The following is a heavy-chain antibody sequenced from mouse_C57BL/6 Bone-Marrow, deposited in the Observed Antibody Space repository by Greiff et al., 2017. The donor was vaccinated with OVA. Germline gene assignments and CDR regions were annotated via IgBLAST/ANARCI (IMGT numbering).Heavy chain of an antibody. J-gene: IGHJ3*01. V-gene: IGHV5-9-1*02. CDR2: ISSGGDYI. CDR1: GFTFSSYA. D-gene: IGHD2-4*01. Sequence: EVMLVESGEGLVKPGGSLKLSCAASGFTFSSYAMSWVRQTPEKRLEWVAYISSGGDYIYYADTVKGRFTISRDNARNTLYLQMSSLKSEDTAMYYCTRGLGLRRRFAYWGQGTLVTVSA. CDR3: TRGLGLRRRFAY.